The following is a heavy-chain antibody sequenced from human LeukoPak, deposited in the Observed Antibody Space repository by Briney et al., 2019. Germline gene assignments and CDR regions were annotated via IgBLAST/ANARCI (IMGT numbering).Heavy chain of an antibody. V-gene: IGHV4-39*01. CDR3: ATFNGYSSSWYVFDY. J-gene: IGHJ4*02. D-gene: IGHD6-13*01. CDR1: GGSISSSPYY. Sequence: SETLSLTCTVSGGSISSSPYYWGWIRQPPGKGLEWIGSIYYSGTTHYSPSLESRVTISVDTSKNQFSLKLSSVTAADTAVYYCATFNGYSSSWYVFDYWGQGTLVTVSS. CDR2: IYYSGTT.